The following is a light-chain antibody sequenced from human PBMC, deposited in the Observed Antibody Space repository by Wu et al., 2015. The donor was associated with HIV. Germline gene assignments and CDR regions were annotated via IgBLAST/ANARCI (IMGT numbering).Light chain of an antibody. CDR3: QQYNNWPWT. Sequence: EIVMTQAPATLSVSPGERATLSCRASQSVYSNLAWYRQKPGQAPRLLIYAASTRATGIPARFSGSGSGTEFTLTISSMQSEDFAVYYCQQYNNWPWTFGQGTKVEIK. CDR2: AAS. V-gene: IGKV3-15*01. CDR1: QSVYSN. J-gene: IGKJ1*01.